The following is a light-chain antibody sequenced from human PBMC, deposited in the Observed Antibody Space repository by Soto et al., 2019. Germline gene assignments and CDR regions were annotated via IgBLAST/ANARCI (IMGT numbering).Light chain of an antibody. CDR2: GTY. CDR3: QQCGSSPTWT. V-gene: IGKV3-20*01. Sequence: VVTESRGTLKVSPGERATNSCGPSQSVSSNLAWYQQKPGQAPRLLIYGTYSRATGIPDRFSGSGSGTDFTLTISRLEPEDFAVYYCQQCGSSPTWTFGQGTKVDIK. CDR1: QSVSSN. J-gene: IGKJ1*01.